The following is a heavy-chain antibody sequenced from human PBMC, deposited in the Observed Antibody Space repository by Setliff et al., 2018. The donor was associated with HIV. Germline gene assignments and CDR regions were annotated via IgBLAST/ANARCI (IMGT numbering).Heavy chain of an antibody. V-gene: IGHV4-4*08. Sequence: KPSETLSLTCTVSGTSISTSYWSWIRQPPGKGLEYIGYVDTSGSTNYNPSLKSRVTTSVDTSKNQFSLRLTSVTAADTAVYYCARGRLQLDPWGQGTLVTVSS. D-gene: IGHD1-1*01. CDR3: ARGRLQLDP. CDR1: GTSISTSY. J-gene: IGHJ5*02. CDR2: VDTSGST.